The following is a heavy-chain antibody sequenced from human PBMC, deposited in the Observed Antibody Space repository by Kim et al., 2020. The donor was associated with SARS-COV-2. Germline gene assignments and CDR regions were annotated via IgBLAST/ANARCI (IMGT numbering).Heavy chain of an antibody. D-gene: IGHD3-3*01. V-gene: IGHV4-61*01. Sequence: SETLSLTCTVSGGSVSSGSYYWSWIRQPPGKGLEWIGYIYYSGSTNYNPSLKSRVTISVDTSKNQFSLKLSSVTAADTAVYYCARVAIFGVVPTYYYYYGMDVWGQGTTVTVSS. J-gene: IGHJ6*02. CDR2: IYYSGST. CDR1: GGSVSSGSYY. CDR3: ARVAIFGVVPTYYYYYGMDV.